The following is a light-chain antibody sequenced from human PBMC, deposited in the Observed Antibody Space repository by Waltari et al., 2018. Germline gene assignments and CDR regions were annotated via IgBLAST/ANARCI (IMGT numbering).Light chain of an antibody. J-gene: IGLJ3*02. CDR1: SSNIGTNI. Sequence: QSVLTQPSSASGTPGQEITISCSGGSSNIGTNIVNWYQQLTGTAPKLLIFTNNQPPAGVPYRFSGSRSGTSASLAISGLQSEDDETAYYCTAWDDSLNTWVFGGGTKLTVL. V-gene: IGLV1-44*01. CDR2: TNN. CDR3: TAWDDSLNTWV.